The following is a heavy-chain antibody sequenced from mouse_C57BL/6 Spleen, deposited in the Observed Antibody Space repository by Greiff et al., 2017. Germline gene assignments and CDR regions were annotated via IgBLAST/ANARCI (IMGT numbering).Heavy chain of an antibody. CDR1: GFNINDYY. J-gene: IGHJ2*01. Sequence: EVQLQQSGAELVKPGASVKLSCTASGFNINDYYMHWVKQRTEQGLEWIGRIDPEDGETKYAPKFQGKATITADTSSNTAYLQLSSLTSEDTAVYYCASWDYDWKYFGYWGQGTTLTVSS. D-gene: IGHD2-4*01. CDR2: IDPEDGET. V-gene: IGHV14-2*01. CDR3: ASWDYDWKYFGY.